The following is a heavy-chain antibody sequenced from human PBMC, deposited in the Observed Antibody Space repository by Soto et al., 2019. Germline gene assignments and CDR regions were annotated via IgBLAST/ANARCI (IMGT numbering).Heavy chain of an antibody. J-gene: IGHJ5*02. V-gene: IGHV4-30-2*06. CDR3: ARRVSASAGSWFDP. Sequence: SETLSLTCAVSGGSIRGGGDSWIWIRQSAGKDLEWIGYIYHYGNAYYNPSLKSRVSISVDRSKNQFSLQLTSVTAADTAMYYCARRVSASAGSWFDPWGQGTLVTVSS. CDR1: GGSIRGGGDS. D-gene: IGHD2-21*01. CDR2: IYHYGNA.